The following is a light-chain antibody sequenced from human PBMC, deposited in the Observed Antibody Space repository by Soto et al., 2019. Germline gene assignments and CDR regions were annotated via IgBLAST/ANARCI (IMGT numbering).Light chain of an antibody. V-gene: IGLV1-47*01. CDR3: ATWDDSLNCFYV. CDR1: TSNIGSNY. Sequence: QSVLTQPPSASGTPGQGVTISCSGSTSNIGSNYVYWYQQLPGTAPKLLIYRNNQRPSGVPDRFSGSKSGTSASLAISGLRSDDEADYFCATWDDSLNCFYVFGTGTKV. CDR2: RNN. J-gene: IGLJ1*01.